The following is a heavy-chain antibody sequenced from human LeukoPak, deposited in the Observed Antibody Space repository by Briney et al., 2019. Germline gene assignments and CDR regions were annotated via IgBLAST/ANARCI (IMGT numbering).Heavy chain of an antibody. CDR1: GFTFNDYY. Sequence: PGGSLRLSCAASGFTFNDYYMSWLRQAPGEGLEWLSYINIGGTNTHYADSVKGRFTISSDNAKKSLYLEMNNLRAEDTAVYYCATDGAGFDTWGQGVLVTVSS. J-gene: IGHJ5*02. CDR3: ATDGAGFDT. CDR2: INIGGTNT. V-gene: IGHV3-11*01.